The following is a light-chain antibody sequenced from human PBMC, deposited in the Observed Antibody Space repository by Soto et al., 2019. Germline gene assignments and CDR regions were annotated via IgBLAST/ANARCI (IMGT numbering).Light chain of an antibody. CDR3: QQYGSSPVT. J-gene: IGKJ3*01. CDR2: GAS. CDR1: QSVSSSY. Sequence: EMVLTQSPGTLSLSPGERATLSCRASQSVSSSYLAWDQQKPGQAPRLLIYGASSRATGIPDRFSGSGYGTDCTLTISRLEPEDCAVYYCQQYGSSPVTFGPGTKVDIK. V-gene: IGKV3-20*01.